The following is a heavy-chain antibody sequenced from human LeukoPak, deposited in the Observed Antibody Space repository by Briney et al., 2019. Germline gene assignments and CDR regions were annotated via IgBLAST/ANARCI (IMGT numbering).Heavy chain of an antibody. V-gene: IGHV3-23*01. CDR2: ISGSGGST. CDR1: GFTFSSYA. CDR3: AKGQTYYYDSSGYLWAFDI. J-gene: IGHJ3*02. Sequence: GGSLRLSCAASGFTFSSYAMSWVRQAPVKGLEWVSAISGSGGSTYYADSVKGRFTISRDNSKNTLYLQMNSLRAEDTAVYYCAKGQTYYYDSSGYLWAFDIWGQGTMVTVSS. D-gene: IGHD3-22*01.